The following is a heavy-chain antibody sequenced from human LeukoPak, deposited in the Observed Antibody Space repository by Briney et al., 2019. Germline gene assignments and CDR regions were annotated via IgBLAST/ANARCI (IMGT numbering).Heavy chain of an antibody. V-gene: IGHV4-59*01. CDR1: GGSISSYY. J-gene: IGHJ5*02. CDR3: ARAVAVPINWFDP. CDR2: IYYSGST. D-gene: IGHD6-19*01. Sequence: PSETLSLTCTVSGGSISSYYWSWIRQPPGKGLERIGYIYYSGSTNYNPSLKSRVTISVDTSKNQFSLKLSSVTAADTAVYYCARAVAVPINWFDPWGQGTLVTVSS.